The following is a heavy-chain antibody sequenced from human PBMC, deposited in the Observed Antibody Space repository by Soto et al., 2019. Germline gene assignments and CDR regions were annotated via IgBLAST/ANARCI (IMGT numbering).Heavy chain of an antibody. D-gene: IGHD3-10*01. J-gene: IGHJ4*02. V-gene: IGHV3-23*01. Sequence: GGSLRLSCAASGFTFSSYAMSWVRQAPGKGLEWVSAISGSGGSKYYADSVKGRFTISSDNSKNTLYLQMNSLRAEDTAVYYCAKDMDYYGSGSYKSWGQGTLVTVSS. CDR3: AKDMDYYGSGSYKS. CDR1: GFTFSSYA. CDR2: ISGSGGSK.